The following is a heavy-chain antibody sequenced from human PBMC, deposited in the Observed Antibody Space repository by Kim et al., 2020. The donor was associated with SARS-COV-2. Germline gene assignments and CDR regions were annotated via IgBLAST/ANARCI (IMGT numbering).Heavy chain of an antibody. D-gene: IGHD5-12*01. CDR3: AREPLRPGAFDI. J-gene: IGHJ3*02. CDR2: IYYSGST. Sequence: SETLSLTCTVSGGSISSSSYYWGWIRQPPGKGLEWIGSIYYSGSTYYNPSLKSRVTISVDTSKNQFSLKLSSVTAADTAVYYCAREPLRPGAFDIWGQGTMVTVSS. V-gene: IGHV4-39*07. CDR1: GGSISSSSYY.